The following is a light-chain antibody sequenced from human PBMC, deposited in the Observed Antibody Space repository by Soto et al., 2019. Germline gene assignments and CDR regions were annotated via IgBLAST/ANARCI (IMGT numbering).Light chain of an antibody. Sequence: DIQLTQSPSSLSASVGDRVTITCRASQSISSWLAWYQQKPGKAPKLLIYDASSLESGVPSRFSGSGSGTKFTLNISSLQPDDFATYDCQQYTRYCTFGHGTKVDI. CDR3: QQYTRYCT. CDR2: DAS. CDR1: QSISSW. J-gene: IGKJ1*01. V-gene: IGKV1-5*01.